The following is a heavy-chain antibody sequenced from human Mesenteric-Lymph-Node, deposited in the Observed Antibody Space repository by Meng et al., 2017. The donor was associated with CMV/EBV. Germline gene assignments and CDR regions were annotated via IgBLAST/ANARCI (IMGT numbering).Heavy chain of an antibody. Sequence: GGSLRLSCAASGFTFSSNAMSWARQAPGKGLEWVANINEDGSQKYYADSLKGRFTISRDNAKNSLYLQVISLRAEDTALYYCAKQLTGSAAWWFDPWGQGTVVTVSS. J-gene: IGHJ5*02. CDR2: INEDGSQK. V-gene: IGHV3-7*01. CDR1: GFTFSSNA. D-gene: IGHD1-1*01. CDR3: AKQLTGSAAWWFDP.